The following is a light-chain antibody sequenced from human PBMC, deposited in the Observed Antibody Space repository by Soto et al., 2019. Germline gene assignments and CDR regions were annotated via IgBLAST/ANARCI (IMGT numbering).Light chain of an antibody. J-gene: IGKJ4*01. CDR3: QQRSNFPST. CDR2: DAS. CDR1: QSVSSY. V-gene: IGKV3-11*01. Sequence: EIVLTQSPATLSLSPGERATLSCRASQSVSSYLAWYQQKPGQAPRLLIYDASNRATGIPARFSGSGSGTDFTLTISSLEPEDFAVYYCQQRSNFPSTFCGGTKVEIK.